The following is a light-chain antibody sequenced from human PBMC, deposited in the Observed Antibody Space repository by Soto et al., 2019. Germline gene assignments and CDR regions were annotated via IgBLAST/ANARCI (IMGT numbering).Light chain of an antibody. CDR2: DVI. CDR3: CSFAGGNTFA. J-gene: IGLJ1*01. V-gene: IGLV2-11*01. CDR1: SSDVGGYNY. Sequence: QSVLTQPRSVSGSPGQSVTISCTGTSSDVGGYNYVSWYQQHPGKAPKLMIYDVIKRPSGVPDRFSGSKSGTTASLTISWLQAEDEADYYCCSFAGGNTFAFGTGTKLTVL.